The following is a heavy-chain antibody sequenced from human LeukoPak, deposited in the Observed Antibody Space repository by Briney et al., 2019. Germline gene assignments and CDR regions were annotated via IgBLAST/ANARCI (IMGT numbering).Heavy chain of an antibody. V-gene: IGHV2-5*02. CDR1: GFSFSTSGVG. CDR2: IYWDEDK. Sequence: SGPTLVNPTQTLTLTCTFSGFSFSTSGVGVGWIRQPPGKALEWLAVIYWDEDKRYRPSLKSRPTITKDTSKNQVVLTMTNMDPVDTATYYCARSPYYDILTGSRGTFDYWGRGILVTVSS. D-gene: IGHD3-9*01. CDR3: ARSPYYDILTGSRGTFDY. J-gene: IGHJ4*02.